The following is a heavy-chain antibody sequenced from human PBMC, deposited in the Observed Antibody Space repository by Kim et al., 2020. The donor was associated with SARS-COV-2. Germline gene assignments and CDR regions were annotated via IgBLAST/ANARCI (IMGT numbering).Heavy chain of an antibody. CDR3: ARVGYQTYYYDSSGYKLGY. V-gene: IGHV4-34*01. D-gene: IGHD3-22*01. J-gene: IGHJ4*02. CDR1: GGSFSGYY. Sequence: SETLSLTCAVYGGSFSGYYWSWIRQPPGKGLEWIGEINHSGSTNYNPSLKSRVTISVDTSKNQFSLKLSSVTAADTAVYYCARVGYQTYYYDSSGYKLGYWGQGTLVTVSS. CDR2: INHSGST.